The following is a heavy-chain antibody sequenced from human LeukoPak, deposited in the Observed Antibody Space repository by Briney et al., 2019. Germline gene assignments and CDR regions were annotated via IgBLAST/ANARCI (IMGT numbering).Heavy chain of an antibody. V-gene: IGHV3-74*01. Sequence: GGSLRLSCAASGFTLGSYWMYWVRQGPGKGLEWVSRITSDGSSKTYADSVKGRFTISRDNAKNSLYLQMNSLRAEDTAVYYCARDVSSSWYDWFDPWGQGTLVTVSS. CDR3: ARDVSSSWYDWFDP. CDR2: ITSDGSSK. CDR1: GFTLGSYW. J-gene: IGHJ5*02. D-gene: IGHD6-13*01.